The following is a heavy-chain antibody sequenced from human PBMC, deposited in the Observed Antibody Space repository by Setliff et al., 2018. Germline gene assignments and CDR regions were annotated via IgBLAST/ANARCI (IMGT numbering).Heavy chain of an antibody. CDR1: GASFSAYY. J-gene: IGHJ3*02. D-gene: IGHD1-1*01. CDR3: RQAVVGRDVFDI. CDR2: INQSGSA. Sequence: PSETLSLTCTVYGASFSAYYWGWIRQPPGRGMEWIAEINQSGSADYNPSFKGRVTISVDTSKKQFSLTLTSVTAADTALYYCRQAVVGRDVFDIWGQGTVVTGSS. V-gene: IGHV4-34*01.